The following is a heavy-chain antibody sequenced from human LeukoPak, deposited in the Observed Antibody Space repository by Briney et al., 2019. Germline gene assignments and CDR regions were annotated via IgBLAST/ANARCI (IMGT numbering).Heavy chain of an antibody. CDR1: GDSISRSIYY. V-gene: IGHV4-39*01. D-gene: IGHD3-10*01. CDR2: IYYSGST. CDR3: ATVRFGHGVY. Sequence: TSETLSLTCTVSGDSISRSIYYWGWIRQPPGKGLEWIGSIYYSGSTFFNPPLESRATISVDTSKNQFSLRLTSVTAADTAVYSCATVRFGHGVYWGQGTLVTVSS. J-gene: IGHJ4*02.